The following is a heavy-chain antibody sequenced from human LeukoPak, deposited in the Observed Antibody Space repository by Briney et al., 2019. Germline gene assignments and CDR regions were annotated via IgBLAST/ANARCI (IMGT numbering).Heavy chain of an antibody. CDR2: INPSNGNT. CDR3: ARGRIPARLRELGVVTDRHYYMDV. J-gene: IGHJ6*03. D-gene: IGHD3-3*01. CDR1: GYTFTNFA. Sequence: GASVKVSCKASGYTFTNFAISWVRQTPGQGLEWMGWINPSNGNTKYALKDQGRVNMSTDTSTSTAYRELRSLSPDDTAVFYCARGRIPARLRELGVVTDRHYYMDVWGKGTTVTVSS. V-gene: IGHV1-18*01.